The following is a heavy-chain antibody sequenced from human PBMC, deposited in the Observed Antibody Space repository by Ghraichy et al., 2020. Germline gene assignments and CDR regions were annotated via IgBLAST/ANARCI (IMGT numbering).Heavy chain of an antibody. CDR2: IRNKVNSDIT. D-gene: IGHD2-15*01. V-gene: IGHV3-72*01. CDR1: GFISSDHY. Sequence: GGSLRLSCAASGFISSDHYMDWVRQAPGKGLEWVGRIRNKVNSDITEYAASVKGRFTISRDDSQNSLFLQMNSLKTEDTAVYYCARIGLRHYYGMDVWGQGPTVTVSS. J-gene: IGHJ6*02. CDR3: ARIGLRHYYGMDV.